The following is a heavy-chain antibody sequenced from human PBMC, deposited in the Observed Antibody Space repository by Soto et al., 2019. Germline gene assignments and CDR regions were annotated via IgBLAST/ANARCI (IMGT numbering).Heavy chain of an antibody. V-gene: IGHV4-39*01. CDR2: IYYSGRT. CDR3: ARHEGGAAADRPLDY. Sequence: PSETLSLTCTVSGGSVRSSRYYWGWIRQPPGKGLEWIASIYYSGRTHNNPALKSRVTMSIDTYTNQFSLKMNSVTAADTAVYYCARHEGGAAADRPLDYRGQGTLVTVSS. D-gene: IGHD6-13*01. CDR1: GGSVRSSRYY. J-gene: IGHJ4*02.